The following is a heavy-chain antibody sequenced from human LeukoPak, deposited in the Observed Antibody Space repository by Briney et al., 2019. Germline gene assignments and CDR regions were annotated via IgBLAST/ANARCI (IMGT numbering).Heavy chain of an antibody. Sequence: SETLSLTCTVSGGSISSYYWSWIRQPPGKGLEWIGDIYYSGSTNYNPSLKSRVTISVDTSKNQFSLKLSSVTAADTAVYYCASLPQYYGSGSYGGWFDPWGQGTLVTVSS. CDR3: ASLPQYYGSGSYGGWFDP. CDR1: GGSISSYY. D-gene: IGHD3-10*01. CDR2: IYYSGST. J-gene: IGHJ5*02. V-gene: IGHV4-59*08.